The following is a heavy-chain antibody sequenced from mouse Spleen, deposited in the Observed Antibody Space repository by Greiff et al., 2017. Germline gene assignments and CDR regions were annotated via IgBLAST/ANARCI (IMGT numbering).Heavy chain of an antibody. J-gene: IGHJ2*01. Sequence: QVQLQQPGAELVRPGTSVKLSCKASGYTFTSYWMHWVKQRPGQGLEWIGVIDPSDSYTNYNQKFKGKATLTVDTSSSTAYMQLSSLTSEDSAVYYCARSGGLLPDYWGQGTTLTVSS. CDR1: GYTFTSYW. CDR2: IDPSDSYT. D-gene: IGHD2-3*01. CDR3: ARSGGLLPDY. V-gene: IGHV1-59*01.